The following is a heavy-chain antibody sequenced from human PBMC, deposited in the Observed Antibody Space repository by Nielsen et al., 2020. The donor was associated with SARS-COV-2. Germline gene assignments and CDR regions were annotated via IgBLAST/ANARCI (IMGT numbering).Heavy chain of an antibody. CDR1: GFTVSSNY. V-gene: IGHV3-53*01. Sequence: GGSLRLSCAASGFTVSSNYMSWVRQAPGKGLEWVSVIYSGGSTYYADSVKGRFTISRDNSKNTLYLQMNSLRAEDTAVYYCASNRAYDILTGALDYWGQGTLVTVSS. CDR3: ASNRAYDILTGALDY. J-gene: IGHJ4*02. D-gene: IGHD3-9*01. CDR2: IYSGGST.